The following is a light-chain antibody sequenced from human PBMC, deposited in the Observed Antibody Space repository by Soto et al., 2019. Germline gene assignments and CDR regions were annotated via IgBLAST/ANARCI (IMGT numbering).Light chain of an antibody. CDR3: AAWDDSLSVLYV. J-gene: IGLJ1*01. V-gene: IGLV1-47*01. CDR2: RNN. Sequence: QSVLTQPPSASGTPGQRVTISCSGSSSNIGSNYVYWYQQLPGTAPKLLIYRNNQRPSGVPDRFSGSKSGTSASLAISGRLSEDEADYYCAAWDDSLSVLYVFGTGTKATVL. CDR1: SSNIGSNY.